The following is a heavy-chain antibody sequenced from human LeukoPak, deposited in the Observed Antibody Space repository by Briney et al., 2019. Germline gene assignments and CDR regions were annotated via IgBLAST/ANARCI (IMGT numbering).Heavy chain of an antibody. CDR3: ARVVMRSMWMDN. D-gene: IGHD5-12*01. CDR1: GGSISSSSYY. Sequence: PSETLSPTCTVSGGSISSSSYYWGWVRQPPGKGLEWIVSFYYSGSTYYNPSRKSRVTISVDTSKNQFSLKLSSVTAADTAVYYCARVVMRSMWMDNWGQGTLVTVSS. CDR2: FYYSGST. V-gene: IGHV4-39*01. J-gene: IGHJ4*02.